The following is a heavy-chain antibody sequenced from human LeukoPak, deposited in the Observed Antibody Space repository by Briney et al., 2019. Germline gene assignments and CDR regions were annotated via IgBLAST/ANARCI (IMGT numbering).Heavy chain of an antibody. CDR1: GYTFANYG. CDR2: ISAYNGNT. CDR3: ARAAPYCGSGTYFDY. Sequence: GASVKVSCKASGYTFANYGISWVRQAPGQGLEWMGWISAYNGNTNYAQKLQGRVTMTTDTSTSTAYMELSRLRSDDTAVYYCARAAPYCGSGTYFDYWGQGTLVTVSS. V-gene: IGHV1-18*01. J-gene: IGHJ4*02. D-gene: IGHD3-10*01.